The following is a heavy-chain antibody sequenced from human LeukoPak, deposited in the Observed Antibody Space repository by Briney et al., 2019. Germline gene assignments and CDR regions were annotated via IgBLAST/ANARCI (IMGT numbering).Heavy chain of an antibody. J-gene: IGHJ4*02. V-gene: IGHV1-18*01. CDR3: AREHGDYGWVYFDY. CDR2: TSAYNGNT. Sequence: ASVKVSCKASGYTFTSYGISWVRQAPGQGLEWMGWTSAYNGNTKYAQKLQGRVTMTTDTSTSTAYMELRSLRSDDTAVYYCAREHGDYGWVYFDYWGQGTLVTVSS. CDR1: GYTFTSYG. D-gene: IGHD4-17*01.